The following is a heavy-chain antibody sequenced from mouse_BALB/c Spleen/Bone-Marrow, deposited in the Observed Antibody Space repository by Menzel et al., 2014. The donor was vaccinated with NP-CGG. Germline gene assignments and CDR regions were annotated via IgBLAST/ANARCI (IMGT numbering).Heavy chain of an antibody. CDR3: TSWDY. CDR2: IYPGSGST. J-gene: IGHJ2*01. Sequence: LQQSGSELVRPGASVKLSCKASGYTFTSYWMHLVKQRHGQGLEWIGNIYPGSGSTNYDEKFKSKGTLTVDTSSSTAYMHLSSLTSEDSAVYYCTSWDYWGQGTTLTVSS. CDR1: GYTFTSYW. V-gene: IGHV1S22*01.